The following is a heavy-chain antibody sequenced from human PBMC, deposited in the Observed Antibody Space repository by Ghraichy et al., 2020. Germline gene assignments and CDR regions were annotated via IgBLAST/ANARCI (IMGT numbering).Heavy chain of an antibody. CDR1: GGTFSSYA. D-gene: IGHD3-10*01. CDR2: IIPIFGTP. Sequence: SVKVSCKASGGTFSSYAINWVRQAPGQGLEWMGGIIPIFGTPNYAQNFQGRVTITADESTSTAYMELSSLRYKDTAVYYCASAYYISSGTYNWFDPWGQGTLVTVSS. V-gene: IGHV1-69*13. CDR3: ASAYYISSGTYNWFDP. J-gene: IGHJ5*02.